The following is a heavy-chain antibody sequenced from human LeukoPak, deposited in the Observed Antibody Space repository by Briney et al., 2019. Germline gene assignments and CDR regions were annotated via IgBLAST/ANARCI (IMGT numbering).Heavy chain of an antibody. CDR2: ISGSGGST. J-gene: IGHJ4*02. D-gene: IGHD6-19*01. CDR1: GFTFSSYA. Sequence: GGSLRLSCAASGFTFSSYAMSWVRQAPGKGLEWVSAISGSGGSTYYADSVKGRFTISRDNSKNTLYLQMNSLRAEDTAVYYCAKVIDSAWYGGGFDYWGQGTLVTVSS. CDR3: AKVIDSAWYGGGFDY. V-gene: IGHV3-23*01.